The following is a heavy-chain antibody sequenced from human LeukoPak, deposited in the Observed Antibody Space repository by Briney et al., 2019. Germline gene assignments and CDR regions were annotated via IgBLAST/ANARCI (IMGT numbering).Heavy chain of an antibody. J-gene: IGHJ4*02. CDR3: ARVRAVTAPFDY. V-gene: IGHV3-66*01. CDR1: GFTVSSNY. Sequence: GGSLRLSCAASGFTVSSNYMSWVRQAPGKGLEWVSVIYSGGSTYYADSVKGRFTISRDNSKNTLYLQMNSLRAEDTAVHYCARVRAVTAPFDYWGQGTLVTVSS. CDR2: IYSGGST. D-gene: IGHD2-21*02.